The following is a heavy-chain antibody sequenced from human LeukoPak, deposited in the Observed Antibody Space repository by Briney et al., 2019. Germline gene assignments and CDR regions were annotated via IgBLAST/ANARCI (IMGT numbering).Heavy chain of an antibody. D-gene: IGHD5-24*01. CDR2: IYTDGST. J-gene: IGHJ4*02. CDR1: GFIVSSNY. Sequence: PGGSLRLSCAASGFIVSSNYMNWVRQAPGKGLEWVSVIYTDGSTYYADSVKGRFTISRDISRNTVHLQMNSLRAGVTAVYYCARDRHGYNSYFDYWGQGTLVTVSS. V-gene: IGHV3-53*01. CDR3: ARDRHGYNSYFDY.